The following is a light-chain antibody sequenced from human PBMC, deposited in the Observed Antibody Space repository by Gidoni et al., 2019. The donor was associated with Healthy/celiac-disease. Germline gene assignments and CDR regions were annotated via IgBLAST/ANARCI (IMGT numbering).Light chain of an antibody. V-gene: IGKV3-11*01. CDR1: QSVSSY. Sequence: DIVLTQSPATLALSPRARATLSCRASQSVSSYFTWYQQKPGQTPRLLIYDASNRATGIPARVSGSGSGTEFTLTISSLEPEDFAVYFCQQRSNWPLLTFXGXTKVEIK. J-gene: IGKJ4*01. CDR2: DAS. CDR3: QQRSNWPLLT.